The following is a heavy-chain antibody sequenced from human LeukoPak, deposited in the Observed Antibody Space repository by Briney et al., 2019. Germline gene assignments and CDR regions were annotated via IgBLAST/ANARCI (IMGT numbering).Heavy chain of an antibody. D-gene: IGHD2/OR15-2a*01. Sequence: GESLKISCKGSGYRFTSFWIGWVRQMPGKGLEWMGIIYPGDSDTRYSPSFQGQVTISADKSISTAYLQWSSLKASDTAMYYRATQNPPHFDYWGQGTLVTVSS. CDR2: IYPGDSDT. V-gene: IGHV5-51*01. CDR3: ATQNPPHFDY. J-gene: IGHJ4*02. CDR1: GYRFTSFW.